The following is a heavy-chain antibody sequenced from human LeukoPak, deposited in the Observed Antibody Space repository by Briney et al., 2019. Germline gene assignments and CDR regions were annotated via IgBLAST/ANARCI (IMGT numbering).Heavy chain of an antibody. J-gene: IGHJ4*02. Sequence: SETLSLTCTVSGGSISSYYWSWIRQPPGTGLEWIGYIYYSGSTNYNPSLKSRVTISVDTSKNQFSLKLSSVTAADTAVYYCARDGASYYDFWSGFNGFDYWGQGTLVTVSS. CDR3: ARDGASYYDFWSGFNGFDY. CDR1: GGSISSYY. D-gene: IGHD3-3*01. CDR2: IYYSGST. V-gene: IGHV4-59*01.